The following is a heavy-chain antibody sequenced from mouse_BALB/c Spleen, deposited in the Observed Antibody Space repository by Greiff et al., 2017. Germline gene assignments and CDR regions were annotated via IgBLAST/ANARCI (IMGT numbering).Heavy chain of an antibody. CDR2: IWTGGST. CDR1: GFSFTSYG. V-gene: IGHV2-9*02. J-gene: IGHJ3*01. D-gene: IGHD2-3*01. Sequence: VQLVESGPGLVEPSQTLTLTCAASGFSFTSYGVHWVRQPPGKGLEWLGVIWTGGSTNYNSAVMTRLGTSKDNTKSQVFLKMNSLQTDDTAMYYCARGASYDGSFAYWGQGTLVTVSA. CDR3: ARGASYDGSFAY.